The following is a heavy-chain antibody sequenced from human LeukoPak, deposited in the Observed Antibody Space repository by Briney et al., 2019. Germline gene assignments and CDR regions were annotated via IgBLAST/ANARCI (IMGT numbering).Heavy chain of an antibody. D-gene: IGHD4-23*01. Sequence: GASVKVSCKASGYTFTGYYMHWVRQAPGQGLEWMGWINPNSGGTNYAQKFQGRVTMTRDTSISTAYMELSRLRSDDTAVYYCARHAVVTDPYFDYWGQGTLVTVSS. J-gene: IGHJ4*02. CDR1: GYTFTGYY. V-gene: IGHV1-2*02. CDR3: ARHAVVTDPYFDY. CDR2: INPNSGGT.